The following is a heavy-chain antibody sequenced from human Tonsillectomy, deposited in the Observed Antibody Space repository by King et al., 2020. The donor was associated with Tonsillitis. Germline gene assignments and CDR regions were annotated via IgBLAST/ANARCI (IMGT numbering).Heavy chain of an antibody. V-gene: IGHV3-15*07. CDR3: TTEESGSFQS. J-gene: IGHJ4*02. CDR1: GFMFTNAW. Sequence: VQLVESGGGLVEPGGSLRLSCAVSGFMFTNAWMNWVRQAPGKGLEWVGLIKSKSDGGTVDYAEPVKGRFTISGDDSKNTLYLQMNSLKSDDTAVYYCTTEESGSFQSWGQGILVTVSS. CDR2: IKSKSDGGTV. D-gene: IGHD1-26*01.